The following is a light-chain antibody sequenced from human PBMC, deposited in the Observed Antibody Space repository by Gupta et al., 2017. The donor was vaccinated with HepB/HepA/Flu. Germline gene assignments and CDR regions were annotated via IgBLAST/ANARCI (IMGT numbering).Light chain of an antibody. Sequence: IVFTQYPATLSLSPGERATLSCRASQRISSFLAWYQQKPGQAPRLLIYDASNRATGIPARFSGSGSGTDFTLTISSLEPEDFAVYYCQQRSNWPRTFGQGTKVEIK. CDR3: QQRSNWPRT. J-gene: IGKJ1*01. CDR2: DAS. V-gene: IGKV3-11*01. CDR1: QRISSF.